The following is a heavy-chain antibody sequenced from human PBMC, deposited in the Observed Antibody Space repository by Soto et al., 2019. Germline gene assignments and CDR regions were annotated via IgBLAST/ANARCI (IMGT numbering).Heavy chain of an antibody. J-gene: IGHJ4*02. CDR1: GFTFNKYW. CDR2: IKYDATST. CDR3: VRGALGSYYFDY. D-gene: IGHD3-16*01. Sequence: EVQLMESGGGLFQPGGSLRLSCAASGFTFNKYWIHWVRQAPGTGLVWVSRIKYDATSTNYADSVKGRFSISRDNAQNTVHLQMSSLRGDDTAVYYCVRGALGSYYFDYWGQGTLVTVSS. V-gene: IGHV3-74*01.